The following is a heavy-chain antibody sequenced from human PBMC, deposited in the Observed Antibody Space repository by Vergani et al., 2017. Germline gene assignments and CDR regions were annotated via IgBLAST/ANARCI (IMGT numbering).Heavy chain of an antibody. V-gene: IGHV1-46*01. CDR3: ARHGLRRPANPNWFDP. J-gene: IGHJ5*02. CDR1: GYTFTSYY. D-gene: IGHD2-21*01. CDR2: INPSDSST. Sequence: QVQLVQSGAEVERPGASVKVSCKASGYTFTSYYIHWVRQAPGQGLEWMGVINPSDSSTNYAQKFQGRVTMTRNTSISTAYMELSSLRSEDTAVYYCARHGLRRPANPNWFDPWGQGTLVTVSS.